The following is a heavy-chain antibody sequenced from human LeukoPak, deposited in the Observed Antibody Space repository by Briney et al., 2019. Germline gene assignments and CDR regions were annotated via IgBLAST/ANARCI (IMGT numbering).Heavy chain of an antibody. D-gene: IGHD3-9*01. CDR1: GFTFSSYW. J-gene: IGHJ5*02. CDR2: INSDGSST. V-gene: IGHV3-74*01. Sequence: GGSLRLSCAASGFTFSSYWMHWVRQAPGKGLVWVSRINSDGSSTSYADSVKGRFTISRDNAKNTLYLQMNSLRAEDTAVYYCVSLTGYWNWFDPWGQGTLVTVSS. CDR3: VSLTGYWNWFDP.